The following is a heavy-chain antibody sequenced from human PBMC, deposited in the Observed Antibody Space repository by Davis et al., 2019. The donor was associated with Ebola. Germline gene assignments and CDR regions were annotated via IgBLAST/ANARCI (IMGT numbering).Heavy chain of an antibody. CDR2: IFPGDSDT. Sequence: GESLKISCKGSGYSFTSYWIGWVRQMPGRGLECMGIIFPGDSDTRYSPSFQGQVTISADKSISTAYLQWSSLEASDTAMYYCATPPSGNYWYFEYWGQGTLVTVSS. V-gene: IGHV5-51*01. D-gene: IGHD1-26*01. CDR1: GYSFTSYW. J-gene: IGHJ4*02. CDR3: ATPPSGNYWYFEY.